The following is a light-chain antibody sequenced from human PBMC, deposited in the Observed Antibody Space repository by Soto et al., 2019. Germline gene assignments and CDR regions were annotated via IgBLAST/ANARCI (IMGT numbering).Light chain of an antibody. Sequence: ETVLTQSPGTLSLSPGETATLSCRASQSVASNSLAWYQQKPGQAPRLLVYGASGRATDIPDRFSGRGSGTDFTLTINRLESEDFAVYYWQNYDRSPYTFGQGTKLEIK. CDR2: GAS. CDR3: QNYDRSPYT. V-gene: IGKV3-20*01. CDR1: QSVASNS. J-gene: IGKJ2*01.